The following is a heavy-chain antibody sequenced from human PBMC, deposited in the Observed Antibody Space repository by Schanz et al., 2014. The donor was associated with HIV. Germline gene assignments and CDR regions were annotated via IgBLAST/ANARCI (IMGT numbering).Heavy chain of an antibody. J-gene: IGHJ6*02. Sequence: VQLVESGGALVNPGSSLRLSCAGSGFTFSDYSMTWVRQAPGKGLEWVAFISATGAYIYYADSVKGRFTISRDNAQKSLFLQMNSLRDEDTAIYFCARDSVDAVVTSTDYYNGIDVWGQGTTVTVSS. CDR2: ISATGAYI. V-gene: IGHV3-21*02. D-gene: IGHD2-21*02. CDR3: ARDSVDAVVTSTDYYNGIDV. CDR1: GFTFSDYS.